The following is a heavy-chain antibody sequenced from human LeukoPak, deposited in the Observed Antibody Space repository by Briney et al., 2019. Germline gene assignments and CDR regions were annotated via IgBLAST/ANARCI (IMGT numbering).Heavy chain of an antibody. CDR3: ARALTMIVGEGGY. Sequence: ASVKVSCKASGYTFTGYYMHWVQQAPGQGLEWMGRINPNSGGTNYAQKFQDRVTMTRDTSISTAYMELSRLRSDDTAVYYCARALTMIVGEGGYWGQGTLVTVSS. D-gene: IGHD3-22*01. CDR2: INPNSGGT. V-gene: IGHV1-2*06. J-gene: IGHJ4*02. CDR1: GYTFTGYY.